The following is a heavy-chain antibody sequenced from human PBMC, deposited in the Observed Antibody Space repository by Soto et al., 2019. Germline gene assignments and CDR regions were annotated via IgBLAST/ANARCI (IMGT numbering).Heavy chain of an antibody. CDR3: AKNGQPPYYYYGLDV. CDR2: ISGYNGDT. Sequence: ASVKVSCKASGYTFTSYGMSWVRQAPGQGLEWMGWISGYNGDTNYAQKFQGRVSMTIDTSTTTAYMELRSLTSDDTAVYYCAKNGQPPYYYYGLDVWGQGTKVTVSS. V-gene: IGHV1-18*01. D-gene: IGHD2-8*01. J-gene: IGHJ6*02. CDR1: GYTFTSYG.